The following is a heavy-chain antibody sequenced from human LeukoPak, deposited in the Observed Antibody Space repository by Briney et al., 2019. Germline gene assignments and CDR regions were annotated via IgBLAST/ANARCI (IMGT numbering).Heavy chain of an antibody. D-gene: IGHD3-10*01. V-gene: IGHV5-10-1*01. CDR1: GYSFTSYW. CDR3: ARQGTMVRSFGY. CDR2: IDPSDSYT. J-gene: IGHJ4*02. Sequence: GESLRISCKGSGYSFTSYWISWVRQMPGKGLEWMGRIDPSDSYTNYSPSFQGHVTISADKSISTAYLQWSSLKASDTAMYYRARQGTMVRSFGYWGQGTLVTVSS.